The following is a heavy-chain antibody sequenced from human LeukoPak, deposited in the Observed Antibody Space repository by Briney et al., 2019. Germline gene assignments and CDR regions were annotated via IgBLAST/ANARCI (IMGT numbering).Heavy chain of an antibody. CDR2: ISAYNGNT. J-gene: IGHJ3*02. CDR1: GYIFTNYG. V-gene: IGHV1-18*01. Sequence: ASVKVSCKASGYIFTNYGISWVRQAPGQGLEWMGWISAYNGNTNYAQKLQGRVTMTTDTSTSTAYMELRSLRSDDTAVYSCARAGYCSSTSCYEDAFDIWGQGTMVTVSS. CDR3: ARAGYCSSTSCYEDAFDI. D-gene: IGHD2-2*01.